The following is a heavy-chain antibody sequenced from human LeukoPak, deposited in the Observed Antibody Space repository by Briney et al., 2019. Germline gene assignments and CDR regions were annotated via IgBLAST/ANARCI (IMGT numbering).Heavy chain of an antibody. CDR2: ISTSSSYI. CDR1: AFTFSSYS. V-gene: IGHV3-21*01. CDR3: ARRDGYMGY. Sequence: GGSLRLSCAASAFTFSSYSMNWVRQAPGKGLEWVSFISTSSSYIHYADSVKGRFTISRDNAKNSLYLQMNSLRAEDTAVYYCARRDGYMGYWGQGTLVTVSS. J-gene: IGHJ4*02. D-gene: IGHD5-24*01.